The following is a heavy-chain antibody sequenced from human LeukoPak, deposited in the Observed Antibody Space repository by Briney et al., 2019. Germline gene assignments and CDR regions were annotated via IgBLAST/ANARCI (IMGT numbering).Heavy chain of an antibody. CDR1: GFTFSSYA. CDR3: AKGSMDIVVVPAERGFDY. V-gene: IGHV3-23*01. Sequence: PGGSLRLSCAASGFTFSSYAMSWVRQAPGKGPEWVSAISGSGGSTYYADSVKGRFTISRDNSKNTLYLQMNSLRAEDTAVYYCAKGSMDIVVVPAERGFDYWGQGTLVTVSS. D-gene: IGHD2-2*03. J-gene: IGHJ4*02. CDR2: ISGSGGST.